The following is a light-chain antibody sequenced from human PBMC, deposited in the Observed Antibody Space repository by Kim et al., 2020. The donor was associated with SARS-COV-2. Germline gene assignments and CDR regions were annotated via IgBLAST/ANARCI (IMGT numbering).Light chain of an antibody. CDR3: AAWDDGVEGVV. CDR2: GNN. J-gene: IGLJ2*01. CDR1: SSNIGKNV. Sequence: QSVLTQPPSASGTPGQRVTMSCSGSSSNIGKNVVNWYQQLPGMAPKLLIYGNNQRPSGVPDRFSGSKSGTSASLVISGLQSDDEADYFCAAWDDGVEGVVFGGGTQLTVL. V-gene: IGLV1-44*01.